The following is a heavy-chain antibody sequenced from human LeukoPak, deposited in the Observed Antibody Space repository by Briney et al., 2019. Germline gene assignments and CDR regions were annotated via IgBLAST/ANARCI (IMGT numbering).Heavy chain of an antibody. V-gene: IGHV4-34*01. Sequence: SETLSLTCAVYGGSFSGYYWSWIRQPPGKGLEWIGEINHSGSTNYNPSLKSRVTISVDTSKNQFSLKLSSVTAADTAEYYCARGEVTMVRGVIIAWFDPWGQGTLVTVSS. CDR1: GGSFSGYY. J-gene: IGHJ5*02. CDR3: ARGEVTMVRGVIIAWFDP. D-gene: IGHD3-10*01. CDR2: INHSGST.